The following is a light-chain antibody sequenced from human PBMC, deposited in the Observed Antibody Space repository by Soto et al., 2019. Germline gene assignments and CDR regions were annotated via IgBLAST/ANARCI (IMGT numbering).Light chain of an antibody. CDR3: QQRSNWPPIT. Sequence: DIQMTQSPSSLSSSVGDRFTITCLSSQSISSYLNWYQQKPGKAPKLLIYAASSLQSGVPSRFSGSGSGTDFTLTISSLEPEDFAVYYCQQRSNWPPITFGQGTRLEIK. CDR2: AAS. V-gene: IGKV1-39*01. CDR1: QSISSY. J-gene: IGKJ5*01.